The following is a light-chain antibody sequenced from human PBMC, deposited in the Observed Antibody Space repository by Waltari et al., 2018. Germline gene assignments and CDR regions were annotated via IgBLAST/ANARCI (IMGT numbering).Light chain of an antibody. CDR1: QSVSSD. CDR3: QQYNNWPRT. V-gene: IGKV3-15*01. Sequence: DIVMTQSPDSLAVSLGERATINCKSSQSVSSDLAWYQQKPGQAPRPVIYGASTRATGIPARFSGSGSGTEFTLTISSLQSEDFAVYYCQQYNNWPRTFGQGTKVEIK. J-gene: IGKJ1*01. CDR2: GAS.